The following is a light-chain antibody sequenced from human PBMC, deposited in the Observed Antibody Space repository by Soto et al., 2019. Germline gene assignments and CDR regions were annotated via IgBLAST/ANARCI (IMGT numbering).Light chain of an antibody. CDR2: GAS. V-gene: IGKV3-20*01. CDR3: QQYGSSSYT. J-gene: IGKJ2*01. Sequence: DIVLTQSPGTLSLSPGEGATLSCRASQSVASSSLAWYQQKPGQAPRLIIYGASNRATGTPDRFSGGGSGTDFTLTISRLEPEDFAVYYCQQYGSSSYTFGQGTKLEIK. CDR1: QSVASSS.